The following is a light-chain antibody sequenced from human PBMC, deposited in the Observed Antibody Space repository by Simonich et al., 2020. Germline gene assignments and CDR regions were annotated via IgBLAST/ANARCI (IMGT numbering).Light chain of an antibody. CDR2: WAS. CDR1: QSVLYSSNNKNY. CDR3: QQYYSTPPT. V-gene: IGKV4-1*01. Sequence: DIVMTQSPDSLAVSLGERATINCKSSQSVLYSSNNKNYLAWYQLKPGQPPKLLIYWASTRDSGVPDRFSGSGSGTDCTLTISRLQAEDVAVYYCQQYYSTPPTFGQGTKVEIK. J-gene: IGKJ1*01.